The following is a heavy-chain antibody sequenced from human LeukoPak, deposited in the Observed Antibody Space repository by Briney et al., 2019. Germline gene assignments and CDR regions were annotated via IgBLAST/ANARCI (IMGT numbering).Heavy chain of an antibody. D-gene: IGHD5-18*01. V-gene: IGHV4-59*11. J-gene: IGHJ4*02. CDR3: ATIKRGSIFGYFGF. CDR1: GGSLTSHF. Sequence: SETLSLTCTVSGGSLTSHFWSWIRQPPGRGLEWIAYMFDSVSTNDNPSLKSPLTLSADTSKNQFSLRLSSVTAADTAVYYCATIKRGSIFGYFGFWGQGIKVTVSS. CDR2: MFDSVST.